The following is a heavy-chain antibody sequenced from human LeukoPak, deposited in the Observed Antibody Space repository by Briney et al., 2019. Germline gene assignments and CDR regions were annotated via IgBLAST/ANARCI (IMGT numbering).Heavy chain of an antibody. CDR2: IYYSGST. D-gene: IGHD2-15*01. CDR3: ARVPAHCHGGSCAARGFDP. V-gene: IGHV4-39*07. J-gene: IGHJ5*02. Sequence: SETLSLTCTVSGGSISSSSYYWGWIRQPPGKGLEWIGSIYYSGSTYYNPSLKSRVTISVDTSKNQFSLKLSSVTAADTAVYYCARVPAHCHGGSCAARGFDPWGQGTLVTVSS. CDR1: GGSISSSSYY.